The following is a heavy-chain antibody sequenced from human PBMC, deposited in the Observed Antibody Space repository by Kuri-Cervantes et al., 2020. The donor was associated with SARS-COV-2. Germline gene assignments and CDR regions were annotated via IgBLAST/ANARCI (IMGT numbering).Heavy chain of an antibody. CDR2: IIPMYDAT. CDR3: ARVDSTLVMSFDYYYFDC. V-gene: IGHV1-69*13. D-gene: IGHD5-12*01. Sequence: SVKVSCKASGGTFSNYAITWLRQASGQGFEWMGRIIPMYDATDFAQKFQGRVTINADESTRTAYMELSSLSSEDTAVYYCARVDSTLVMSFDYYYFDCWGQGTLVTVSS. J-gene: IGHJ4*02. CDR1: GGTFSNYA.